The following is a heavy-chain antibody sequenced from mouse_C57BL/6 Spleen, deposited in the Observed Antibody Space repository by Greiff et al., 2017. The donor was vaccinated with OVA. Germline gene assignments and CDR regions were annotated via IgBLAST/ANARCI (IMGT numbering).Heavy chain of an antibody. J-gene: IGHJ2*01. CDR3: ARRDYDYVG. CDR2: IYPSDSET. D-gene: IGHD2-4*01. CDR1: GYTFTSYW. Sequence: QVQLQQPGAELVRPGSSVKLSCKASGYTFTSYWLDWVKQRPGQGLEWIGNIYPSDSETHYNQKFTDKATLTVDKASSTAYMQLSSLTSEDSAVYYCARRDYDYVGWGQGTTLTVSS. V-gene: IGHV1-61*01.